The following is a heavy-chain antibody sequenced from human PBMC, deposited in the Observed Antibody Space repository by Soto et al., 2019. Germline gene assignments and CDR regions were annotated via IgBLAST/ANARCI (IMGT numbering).Heavy chain of an antibody. J-gene: IGHJ5*02. CDR3: ARDTDTSSHYSRYDP. Sequence: GGSLRLSCETSGFTFRNYGIHWVRQAPGKGLEWVAVIWYDGSKNFYANSVKGRFTISRDDSKNTVYLQMNDLRGEDTALYYCARDTDTSSHYSRYDPWGQGTLVTVSS. D-gene: IGHD3-22*01. CDR1: GFTFRNYG. CDR2: IWYDGSKN. V-gene: IGHV3-33*01.